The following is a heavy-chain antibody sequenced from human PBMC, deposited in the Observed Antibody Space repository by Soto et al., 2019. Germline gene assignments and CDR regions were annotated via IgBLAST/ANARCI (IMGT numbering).Heavy chain of an antibody. J-gene: IGHJ6*03. CDR2: ISSSGSTI. Sequence: EQLVESGGGLVQPGGSLRLSCAASGFTFSDYFMTWIRQAPGKGLEWVSYISSSGSTIYYADSVKGRFTISRDNAKNSLYLQMDSLRAEDTAVYYCARGRGYYYYMDVWGKGTTVTVSS. V-gene: IGHV3-11*01. CDR3: ARGRGYYYYMDV. CDR1: GFTFSDYF.